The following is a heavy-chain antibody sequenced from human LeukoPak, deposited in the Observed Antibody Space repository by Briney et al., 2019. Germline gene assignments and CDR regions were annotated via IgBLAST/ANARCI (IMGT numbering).Heavy chain of an antibody. CDR2: IYSGGST. D-gene: IGHD4-17*01. V-gene: IGHV3-53*01. Sequence: GGSLTLSCAASGFTFSSYAMSWVRQAPGKGLEWVSVIYSGGSTYYADSVKGRFTISRDNSKNTLYLQMNSLRAEDTAVYYCARVAYGDYHFHYWGQGTVVSVCS. J-gene: IGHJ4*02. CDR1: GFTFSSYA. CDR3: ARVAYGDYHFHY.